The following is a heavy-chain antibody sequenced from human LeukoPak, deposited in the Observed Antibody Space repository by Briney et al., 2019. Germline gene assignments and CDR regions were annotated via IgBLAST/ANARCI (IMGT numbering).Heavy chain of an antibody. CDR3: AKAGGSGSYYNQYCCDY. CDR2: ISSSSSYI. Sequence: GGSLRLSCVASGFTFSSYSMKWVRQAPGKGLEWVSSISSSSSYIDYADSVKGRFTISRDNAKNSLYLQMNSLRAEDTAVYYCAKAGGSGSYYNQYCCDYWGQGTLVTVSS. CDR1: GFTFSSYS. D-gene: IGHD3-10*01. V-gene: IGHV3-21*04. J-gene: IGHJ4*02.